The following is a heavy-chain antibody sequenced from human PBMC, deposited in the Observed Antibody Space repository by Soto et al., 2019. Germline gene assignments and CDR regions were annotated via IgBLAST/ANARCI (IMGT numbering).Heavy chain of an antibody. V-gene: IGHV3-23*01. CDR1: GFTFSSYA. CDR3: AKDLLGYCSGGSCYYHAYYYDGMAV. D-gene: IGHD2-15*01. J-gene: IGHJ6*02. Sequence: GGSLRLSCAASGFTFSSYAMSWVRQAPGKGLEWVSAISGSGGSTYYADSVKGRFTISRDNSKNTLYLQMNSLRAEDTAVYYCAKDLLGYCSGGSCYYHAYYYDGMAVWGQGTTVTVSS. CDR2: ISGSGGST.